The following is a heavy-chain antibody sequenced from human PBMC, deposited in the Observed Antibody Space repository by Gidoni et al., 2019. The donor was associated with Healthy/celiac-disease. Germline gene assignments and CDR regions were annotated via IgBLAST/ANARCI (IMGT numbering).Heavy chain of an antibody. CDR1: GFTFDDYA. CDR3: AKDRGNGGYHYGMDV. V-gene: IGHV3-9*01. J-gene: IGHJ6*02. CDR2: IGWNSGSI. Sequence: EVQLVESGGGLVQPGRSLRLTCAASGFTFDDYAMHWVRQAPGKGLEWVSVIGWNSGSIGYADSVKGRFTISRDNAKNCLYLQMNSLRPEDTALYYCAKDRGNGGYHYGMDVWGQGTTVTVSS. D-gene: IGHD3-10*01.